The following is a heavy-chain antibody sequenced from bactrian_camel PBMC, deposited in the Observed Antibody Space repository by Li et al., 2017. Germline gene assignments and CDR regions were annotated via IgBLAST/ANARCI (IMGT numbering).Heavy chain of an antibody. Sequence: HVQLVESGGGLVQPGGSLRLSCTATGYTLSKAGWGWFRQAPGEEREGVAGVHSANHSIFYAPSVKGRFTIAQDNAKNMVFLQMNDLKPEDTATYYCAADHSAPCLRANGGSMSDYNYWGQGTQVTVS. CDR3: AADHSAPCLRANGGSMSDYNY. CDR2: VHSANHSI. J-gene: IGHJ4*01. D-gene: IGHD6*01. CDR1: GYTLSKAG. V-gene: IGHV3S60*01.